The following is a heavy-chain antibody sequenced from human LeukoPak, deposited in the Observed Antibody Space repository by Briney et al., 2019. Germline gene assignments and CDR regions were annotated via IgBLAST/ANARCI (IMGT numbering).Heavy chain of an antibody. CDR1: GYTFTNYG. CDR3: ARDSYYYDTYYLDY. D-gene: IGHD3-22*01. CDR2: ISVYNANT. J-gene: IGHJ4*02. V-gene: IGHV1-18*01. Sequence: ASAKVSCKASGYTFTNYGISWVRQAPGQGLEWMGWISVYNANTNYAQKLQGRVTMTTDTSTSTTYMELRSLSSDDTAIYYCARDSYYYDTYYLDYWGQGALVTVSS.